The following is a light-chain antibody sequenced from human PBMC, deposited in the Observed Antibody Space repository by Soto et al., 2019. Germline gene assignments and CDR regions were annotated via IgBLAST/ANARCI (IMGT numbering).Light chain of an antibody. Sequence: QSALTQPAFVSGSPGRWVTISCTGTSTDVGGFNYVSWYQHLPGRAPKLIIYDVTNRPSGISYRFSASKSGRTASLTISGLQAEDEADYYCSSYSSSTTHVVFGGGTKLTVL. V-gene: IGLV2-14*03. J-gene: IGLJ2*01. CDR2: DVT. CDR3: SSYSSSTTHVV. CDR1: STDVGGFNY.